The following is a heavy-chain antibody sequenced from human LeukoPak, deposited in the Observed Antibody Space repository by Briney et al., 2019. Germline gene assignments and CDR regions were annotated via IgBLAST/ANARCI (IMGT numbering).Heavy chain of an antibody. CDR1: GGSFSGYY. CDR2: INHSGST. Sequence: SETLSLTCAVYGGSFSGYYWSWIRQPPGKGLEWIGEINHSGSTNYNPPLKSRVTISVDTSKNQFSLKLSSVTAADTAVYYCARQNHFDYWGQGTLVTVSS. J-gene: IGHJ4*02. V-gene: IGHV4-34*01. CDR3: ARQNHFDY.